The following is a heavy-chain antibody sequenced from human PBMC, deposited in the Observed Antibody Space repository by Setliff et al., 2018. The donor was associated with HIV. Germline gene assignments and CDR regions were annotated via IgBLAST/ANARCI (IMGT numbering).Heavy chain of an antibody. D-gene: IGHD1-26*01. CDR2: LFYNGNT. V-gene: IGHV4-39*01. Sequence: PSETLSLTCTVSGGSISNNSYYWGWVRQPPGKGLELIGNLFYNGNTYYNPSLKSRVTISVDTSKNQFSLKLSSVTAADTAVYYCARIVRWELVATSTFFYYYMDVWGKGTTVTVSS. CDR3: ARIVRWELVATSTFFYYYMDV. J-gene: IGHJ6*03. CDR1: GGSISNNSYY.